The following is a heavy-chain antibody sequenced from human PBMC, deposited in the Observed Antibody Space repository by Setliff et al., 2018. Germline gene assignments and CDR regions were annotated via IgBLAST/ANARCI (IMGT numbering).Heavy chain of an antibody. D-gene: IGHD3-22*01. Sequence: NPSETLSLTCTVSGASINNSLNYWAWIRQPPGQGLEWIGLIYDTGSTYYNPSLKSRVTISVDTSKNQFYLKLSSVIAADTAVYYCARALIYDSSGYYRAHWYFDLWGRGTLVTVSS. CDR2: IYDTGST. J-gene: IGHJ2*01. CDR1: GASINNSLNY. V-gene: IGHV4-39*07. CDR3: ARALIYDSSGYYRAHWYFDL.